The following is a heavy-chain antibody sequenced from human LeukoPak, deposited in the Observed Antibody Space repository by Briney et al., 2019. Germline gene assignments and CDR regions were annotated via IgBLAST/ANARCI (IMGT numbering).Heavy chain of an antibody. CDR3: ARDRPYCSSTSCYTFYYYGMDV. CDR2: IYYSGST. Sequence: SETLSLTCTVSGGSISGYYWSWIRQPPGKGLEWIGYIYYSGSTNYNPSLKSRVTISVDTSKNQLSLKLSSVTAADTAVYYCARDRPYCSSTSCYTFYYYGMDVWGQGTTVTVSS. CDR1: GGSISGYY. D-gene: IGHD2-2*02. V-gene: IGHV4-59*01. J-gene: IGHJ6*02.